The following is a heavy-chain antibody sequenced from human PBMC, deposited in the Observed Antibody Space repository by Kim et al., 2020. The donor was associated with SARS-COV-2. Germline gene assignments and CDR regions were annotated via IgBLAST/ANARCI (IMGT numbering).Heavy chain of an antibody. D-gene: IGHD1-26*01. V-gene: IGHV1-18*01. CDR3: ARGATGIVGAKGGFDY. Sequence: ASVKVSCKASGYTFTSYGISWVRQAPGQGLEWMGWISAYNGNTNYAQKLQGRVTMTTDTSTSTAYMELRSLRSDDTAVYYCARGATGIVGAKGGFDYWGQGTLVTVSS. CDR1: GYTFTSYG. J-gene: IGHJ4*02. CDR2: ISAYNGNT.